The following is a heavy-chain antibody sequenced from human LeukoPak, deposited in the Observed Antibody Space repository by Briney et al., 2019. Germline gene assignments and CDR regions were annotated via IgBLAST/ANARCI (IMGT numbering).Heavy chain of an antibody. CDR3: ARRDGYNAHTL. J-gene: IGHJ4*02. CDR1: GGSISSYY. CDR2: NYTSGST. V-gene: IGHV4-4*09. D-gene: IGHD5-24*01. Sequence: PSETLSLTCTVSGGSISSYYWSWIRQPPGKGLEWIGYNYTSGSTNYNPSLKSRVTISVDTSKNQFSLKLSSVTAADTAVYYCARRDGYNAHTLWGQGTLVTVSS.